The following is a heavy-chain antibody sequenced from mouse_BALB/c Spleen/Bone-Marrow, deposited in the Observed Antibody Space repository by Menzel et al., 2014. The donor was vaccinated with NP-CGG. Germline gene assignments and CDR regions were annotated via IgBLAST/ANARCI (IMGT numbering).Heavy chain of an antibody. V-gene: IGHV1-7*01. CDR3: AMITFTMDY. J-gene: IGHJ4*01. CDR2: INPSIGYA. Sequence: QVQLQQSGAELAKPGASVKMSCKASGHTFSTYWLHWVKQRPGQGLEWIGYINPSIGYADYVQKFKDKATLTADNSSSIVYMHLSSLTSEDSAIYYCAMITFTMDYWGQGTSVTVSS. D-gene: IGHD2-4*01. CDR1: GHTFSTYW.